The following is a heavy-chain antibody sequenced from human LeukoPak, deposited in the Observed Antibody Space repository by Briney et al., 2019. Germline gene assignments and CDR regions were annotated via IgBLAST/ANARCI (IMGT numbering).Heavy chain of an antibody. Sequence: SETLSLTCTVSGGSMSSYYWSWIRQPPGKGLEWIGYIYYSGSTNYNPSLKSRVTISVDTSKNQFSLKLSSVTAADTAVYYCAGVSESSGYRRMWGQGTLVTLSS. CDR2: IYYSGST. CDR3: AGVSESSGYRRM. CDR1: GGSMSSYY. D-gene: IGHD3-22*01. J-gene: IGHJ4*02. V-gene: IGHV4-59*01.